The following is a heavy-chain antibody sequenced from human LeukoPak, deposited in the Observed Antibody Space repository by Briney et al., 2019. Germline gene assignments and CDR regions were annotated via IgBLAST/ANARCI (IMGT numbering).Heavy chain of an antibody. Sequence: GGSLRLSCAASGFTFSSYSMNWVRQAPGKGLEWVSYISSSSSTIYYADSVKGRFTISRDNAKNSLYLQMNSLRAEDTAVYYCARAGGYSSGYFDYWGQGTLVTVSS. CDR1: GFTFSSYS. CDR3: ARAGGYSSGYFDY. V-gene: IGHV3-48*04. J-gene: IGHJ4*02. CDR2: ISSSSSTI. D-gene: IGHD6-19*01.